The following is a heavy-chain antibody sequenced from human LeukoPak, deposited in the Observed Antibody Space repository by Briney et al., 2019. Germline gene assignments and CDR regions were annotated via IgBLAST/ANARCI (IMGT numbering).Heavy chain of an antibody. D-gene: IGHD2/OR15-2a*01. J-gene: IGHJ4*02. Sequence: SETLSLTCTVSGGSISSYYWSWIRQPPGKGLEWIAYISDIGSINYNPSLKSRVTISLDTSKNQFSLKLSCVTAADTAVYYCAGHHPRNTVDFWGQGTLVTVSS. CDR3: AGHHPRNTVDF. V-gene: IGHV4-59*08. CDR2: ISDIGSI. CDR1: GGSISSYY.